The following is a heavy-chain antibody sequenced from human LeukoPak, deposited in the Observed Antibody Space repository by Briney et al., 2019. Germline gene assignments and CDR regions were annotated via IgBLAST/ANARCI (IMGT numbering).Heavy chain of an antibody. J-gene: IGHJ5*02. Sequence: PSQTLSLTCTVSGGSISSGSCDWSWIRQPAGQGLVGRGRIYTSGSTNYNPSLNSRVTISVDSSKNQFSLKLSSETAADTAVYYCAREVAAAGTRWFDTWGQGTLVTVSS. V-gene: IGHV4-61*02. D-gene: IGHD6-13*01. CDR2: IYTSGST. CDR3: AREVAAAGTRWFDT. CDR1: GGSISSGSCD.